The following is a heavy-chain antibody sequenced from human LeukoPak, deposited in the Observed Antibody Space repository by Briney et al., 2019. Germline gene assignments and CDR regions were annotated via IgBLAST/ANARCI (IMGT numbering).Heavy chain of an antibody. CDR2: IYYSGST. CDR3: ASALYYFYMDV. V-gene: IGHV4-31*03. J-gene: IGHJ6*03. CDR1: GGSVSSGGYY. Sequence: PSQTLSLTCTVSGGSVSSGGYYWSWVRQHPRKCMEWIGYIYYSGSTYYNPSLKSRVTISLDTSKNHFSLTLSSVTAADTAVYYCASALYYFYMDVWGKGTTVTVSS.